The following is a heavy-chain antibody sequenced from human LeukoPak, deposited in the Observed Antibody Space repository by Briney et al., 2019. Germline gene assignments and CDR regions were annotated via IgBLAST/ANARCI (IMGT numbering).Heavy chain of an antibody. J-gene: IGHJ6*03. V-gene: IGHV3-23*01. CDR3: AKVGGSGNINYYYVDV. CDR1: GFTFSSYA. Sequence: GGSLRLSCAASGFTFSSYAMSWVRQAPGKGLEWVSAISGSGGSTYYADSVKGRFTISRDNSKNTLYLQMNSLRAEDTAVYYCAKVGGSGNINYYYVDVWGKGATVTVSS. CDR2: ISGSGGST. D-gene: IGHD3-10*01.